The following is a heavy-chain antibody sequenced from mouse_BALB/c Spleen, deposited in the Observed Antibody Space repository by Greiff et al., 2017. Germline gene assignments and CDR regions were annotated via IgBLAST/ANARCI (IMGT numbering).Heavy chain of an antibody. J-gene: IGHJ4*01. V-gene: IGHV5-17*02. CDR1: GFTFSSFG. CDR3: ARWWGAFITTATFAMDY. Sequence: DVMLVESGGVLVQPGGSRKLSCAASGFTFSSFGMHWVRQAPEKGLEWVAYISSGSSTIYYADTVKGRFTISRDNPKNTLFLQMTSLRSEDTAMYYCARWWGAFITTATFAMDYWGQGTSVTVSS. CDR2: ISSGSSTI. D-gene: IGHD1-2*01.